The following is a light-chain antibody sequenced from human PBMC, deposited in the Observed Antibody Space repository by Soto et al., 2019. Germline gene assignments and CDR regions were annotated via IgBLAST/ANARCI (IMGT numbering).Light chain of an antibody. V-gene: IGLV2-14*03. CDR2: DVS. CDR1: SSDIGGYNS. CDR3: LSYTSSNTWV. Sequence: QSALTQPASVSGSPGQSITISCTGTSSDIGGYNSVSWYQHHPGKAPKLMIYDVSKWPSGVSNRFSGSKSGNTASLTISGLQAEDEADYYCLSYTSSNTWVFGAGTKVTVL. J-gene: IGLJ3*02.